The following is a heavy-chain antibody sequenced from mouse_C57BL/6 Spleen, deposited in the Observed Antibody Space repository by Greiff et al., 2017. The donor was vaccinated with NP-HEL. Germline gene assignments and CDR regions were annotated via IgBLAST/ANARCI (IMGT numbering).Heavy chain of an antibody. Sequence: EVQLVESGGDLVKPGGSLKLSCAASGFTFSSYGMSWVRQTPDKRLEWVATISSGGSYTYYPDSVKGRFTISRDNAKNTLYLQMSSLKSEDTAMYYCARHDSGYPWFAYWGQGTLVTVSA. V-gene: IGHV5-6*01. CDR3: ARHDSGYPWFAY. D-gene: IGHD3-2*02. CDR1: GFTFSSYG. J-gene: IGHJ3*01. CDR2: ISSGGSYT.